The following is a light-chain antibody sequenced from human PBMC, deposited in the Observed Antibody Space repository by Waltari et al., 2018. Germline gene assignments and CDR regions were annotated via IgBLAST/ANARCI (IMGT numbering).Light chain of an antibody. CDR2: AAS. Sequence: AIRMTQSPSSFSASTGDRVTITCRASKGISSYLAWYQQKPGKAPKVLIYAASTLQSGVPSRFSGSGSGTDFTLTISCLQSEDFAIYYCQQYYSYPLTFGGGTRVEIK. CDR1: KGISSY. J-gene: IGKJ4*01. CDR3: QQYYSYPLT. V-gene: IGKV1-8*01.